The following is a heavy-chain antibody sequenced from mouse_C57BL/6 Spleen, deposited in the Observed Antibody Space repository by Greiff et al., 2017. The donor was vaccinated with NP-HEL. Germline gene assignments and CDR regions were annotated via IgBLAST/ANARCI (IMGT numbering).Heavy chain of an antibody. D-gene: IGHD2-3*01. J-gene: IGHJ3*01. CDR2: INPYNGGT. Sequence: VQLQQPGPVLVKPGASVKMSCKASGYTFTDYYMNWVKQSHGKSLEWIGVINPYNGGTSYNQKFKGKATLTVDKSSSTAYMELNSLTSEDSAVYYCARHDGNYFAYWGQGTLVTVSA. V-gene: IGHV1-19*01. CDR3: ARHDGNYFAY. CDR1: GYTFTDYY.